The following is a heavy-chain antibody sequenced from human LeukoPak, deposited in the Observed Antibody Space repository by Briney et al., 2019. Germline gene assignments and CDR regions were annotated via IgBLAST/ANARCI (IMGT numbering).Heavy chain of an antibody. CDR2: IYTSGST. V-gene: IGHV4-4*07. CDR1: GGSISSYY. CDR3: ARVYEQWLVQDP. Sequence: SETLSLTCTVSGGSISSYYWSWIRQPAGKGLEWIGRIYTSGSTNYNPSLKSRVTISVDTSKNQFSLKLSSVTAADTAVYYCARVYEQWLVQDPRGQGTLVTVSS. J-gene: IGHJ5*02. D-gene: IGHD6-19*01.